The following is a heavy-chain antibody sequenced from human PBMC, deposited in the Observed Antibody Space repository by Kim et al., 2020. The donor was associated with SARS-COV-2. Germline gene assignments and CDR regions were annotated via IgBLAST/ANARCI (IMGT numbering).Heavy chain of an antibody. D-gene: IGHD1-7*01. CDR1: GGSISSYY. J-gene: IGHJ6*02. V-gene: IGHV4-59*01. CDR2: IYYSGST. Sequence: SETLSLTCTVSGGSISSYYWSWIRQPPGKGLEWIGYIYYSGSTNYNPSLKSRVTISVDTSKNQFSLKLSSVTAADTAVYYCARGGELYYYYYGMDVWGQGTTVTVSS. CDR3: ARGGELYYYYYGMDV.